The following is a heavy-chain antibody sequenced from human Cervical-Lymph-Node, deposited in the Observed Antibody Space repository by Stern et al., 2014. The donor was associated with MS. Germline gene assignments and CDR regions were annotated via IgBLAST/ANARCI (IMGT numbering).Heavy chain of an antibody. CDR1: GFTFSDYY. D-gene: IGHD3-3*01. Sequence: VQLEESGGGLVKPGGSLRLSCAASGFTFSDYYMSWIRQAPGKGLEWVSYISSSGNTIYYADSVKGRFTISRDNAKNSLYLQMNSLRAEDTAVYYCARESADYDFWSGYYGGYYGMDVWGQGTTVTVSS. V-gene: IGHV3-11*01. J-gene: IGHJ6*02. CDR2: ISSSGNTI. CDR3: ARESADYDFWSGYYGGYYGMDV.